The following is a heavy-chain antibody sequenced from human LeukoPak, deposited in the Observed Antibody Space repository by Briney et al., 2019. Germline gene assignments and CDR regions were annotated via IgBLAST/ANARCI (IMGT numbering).Heavy chain of an antibody. CDR3: AIYATREGTPSSDY. D-gene: IGHD2/OR15-2a*01. CDR1: GFTFSSYS. J-gene: IGHJ4*02. Sequence: GGSLRLSCAASGFTFSSYSMNWVRQAPGKGLEWVSSISSSSSYIYYADSVKGRFTISRDNAKNSLYLQMNSLRAEDTAVYYCAIYATREGTPSSDYWGQGTLVTVSS. CDR2: ISSSSSYI. V-gene: IGHV3-21*01.